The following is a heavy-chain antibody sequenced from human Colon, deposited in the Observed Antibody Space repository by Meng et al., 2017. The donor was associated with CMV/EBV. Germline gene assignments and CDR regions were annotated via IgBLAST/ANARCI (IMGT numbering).Heavy chain of an antibody. CDR2: INHNGSN. V-gene: IGHV4-34*01. CDR1: GGSFSGDY. Sequence: QMQLQQWGAGLLKPSETLSLTCAVYGGSFSGDYWTLIRQPPGKGLEWIGEINHNGSNNHNPFLQRRVTISIDTAKNHFSLNLRSVTAADTAVYYCARVHGDYGPFDYWGQGTLVTVSS. J-gene: IGHJ4*02. D-gene: IGHD4-17*01. CDR3: ARVHGDYGPFDY.